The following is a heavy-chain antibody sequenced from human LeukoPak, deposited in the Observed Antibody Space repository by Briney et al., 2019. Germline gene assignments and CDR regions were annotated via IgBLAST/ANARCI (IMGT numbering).Heavy chain of an antibody. D-gene: IGHD1-26*01. CDR2: VSGSGTTT. CDR3: AKDHTWDPAPSRFNY. CDR1: GFTFNNYA. Sequence: PGVSLRLSGAASGFTFNNYAMTWVPQAPGKGLEGFSGVSGSGTTTYYAVSVKGRFTISRDTSGSTVYLQMNRLRVEDTAIYYCAKDHTWDPAPSRFNYWAQGTLVTVSP. J-gene: IGHJ4*02. V-gene: IGHV3-23*01.